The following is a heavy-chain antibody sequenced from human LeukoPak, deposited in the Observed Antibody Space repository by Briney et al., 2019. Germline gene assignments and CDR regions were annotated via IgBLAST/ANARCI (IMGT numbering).Heavy chain of an antibody. J-gene: IGHJ4*02. D-gene: IGHD2-15*01. Sequence: GGSLRLSCTASGYIFSNFGISWVRQAPGKGLEWVAVISYDGSNKYYADSVKGRFTISRDNSKNTLYLQMNSLRAEDTAIYYCTKAPIVSCSGAFCYPFDSWGQGTLVTVSS. V-gene: IGHV3-30*18. CDR3: TKAPIVSCSGAFCYPFDS. CDR1: GYIFSNFG. CDR2: ISYDGSNK.